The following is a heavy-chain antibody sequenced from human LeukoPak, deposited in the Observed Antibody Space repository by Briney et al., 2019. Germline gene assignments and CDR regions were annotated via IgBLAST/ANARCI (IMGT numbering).Heavy chain of an antibody. J-gene: IGHJ4*02. CDR1: EYSFTSYW. D-gene: IGHD3-22*01. V-gene: IGHV5-51*01. Sequence: GESLKISCKGSEYSFTSYWIGWVRQMPGKGLEWLGIIYPGDSDTRYSPAFQGQVTISVDKSISTAYLQWSTLKASDTAMYYCARRNRYYYDSSGYHFDYWGRGTLVTVSS. CDR2: IYPGDSDT. CDR3: ARRNRYYYDSSGYHFDY.